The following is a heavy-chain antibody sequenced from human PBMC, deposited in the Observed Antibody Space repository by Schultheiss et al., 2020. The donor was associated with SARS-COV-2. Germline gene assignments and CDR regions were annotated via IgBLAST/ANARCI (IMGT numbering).Heavy chain of an antibody. CDR1: GFTVSSYY. V-gene: IGHV3-53*01. J-gene: IGHJ4*02. CDR2: IYSGGST. CDR3: AKSRPRVVPAAMDY. D-gene: IGHD2-2*01. Sequence: GESLKISCAASGFTVSSYYMSWVRQAPGKGLEWVSGIYSGGSTYYADSVKGQFTISRDNSKNTVYLQMNSLRAEDTAVYYCAKSRPRVVPAAMDYWGQGTLVTVSS.